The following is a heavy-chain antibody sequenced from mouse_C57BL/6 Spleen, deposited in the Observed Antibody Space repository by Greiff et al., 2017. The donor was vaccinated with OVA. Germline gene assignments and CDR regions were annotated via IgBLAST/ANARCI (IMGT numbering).Heavy chain of an antibody. Sequence: QVQLQQPGAELVKPGASVKLSCKASGYTFTSYWMHWVKQRPGQGLEWIGMIHPNSGSTNYNEKFKSKATLTVDKSSSTAYMQLSSLTSEDSAVYYCARGVLGRSYFDYWGQGTTLTVSS. V-gene: IGHV1-64*01. CDR2: IHPNSGST. J-gene: IGHJ2*01. D-gene: IGHD4-1*01. CDR1: GYTFTSYW. CDR3: ARGVLGRSYFDY.